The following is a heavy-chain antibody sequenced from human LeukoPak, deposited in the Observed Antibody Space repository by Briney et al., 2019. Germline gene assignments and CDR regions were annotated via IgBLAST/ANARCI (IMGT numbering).Heavy chain of an antibody. J-gene: IGHJ6*03. Sequence: ASVKVSCKASGYTFTGHYMHWVRQAPGQGLEWMGWISPNSGDTDYAQRFRGRVTMTRDTSISTAYMELSRLRSDDTAVHFCARAAIAVAGDYHYHYMDVWGKGTTVTVSS. CDR3: ARAAIAVAGDYHYHYMDV. V-gene: IGHV1-2*02. CDR2: ISPNSGDT. CDR1: GYTFTGHY. D-gene: IGHD6-19*01.